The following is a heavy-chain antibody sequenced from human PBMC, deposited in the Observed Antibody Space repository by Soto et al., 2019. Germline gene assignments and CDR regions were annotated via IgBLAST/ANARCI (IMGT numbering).Heavy chain of an antibody. CDR3: ARYRRSGYSYGYVYY. V-gene: IGHV4-39*01. J-gene: IGHJ4*02. Sequence: QLQLQESGPGLVKPSETLSLTCTVSGGSISSSSYYWGWIRQPPGKGLEWIGSIYYSGSTYYNPSLKSRVTISVDTTKNQFSLKLSSVTAADTAVYYCARYRRSGYSYGYVYYWGQGTLVTVSS. D-gene: IGHD5-18*01. CDR2: IYYSGST. CDR1: GGSISSSSYY.